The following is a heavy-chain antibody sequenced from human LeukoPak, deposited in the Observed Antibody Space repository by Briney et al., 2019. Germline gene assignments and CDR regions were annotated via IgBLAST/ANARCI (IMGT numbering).Heavy chain of an antibody. CDR2: IYYSGST. V-gene: IGHV4-39*01. D-gene: IGHD3-3*01. CDR1: GGSISSSSYY. Sequence: SETLSLTCTVSGGSISSSSYYWGWIRQPPGKGLEWIGSIYYSGSTYYNPSLKSRVTISVDTSKNQFSLKLSSVTAADTAVYYCARRKTTYDFWSGYFDYWGQGTLVTVSS. CDR3: ARRKTTYDFWSGYFDY. J-gene: IGHJ4*02.